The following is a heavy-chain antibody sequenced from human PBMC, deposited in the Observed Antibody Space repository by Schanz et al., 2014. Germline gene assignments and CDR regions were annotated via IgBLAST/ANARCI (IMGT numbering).Heavy chain of an antibody. V-gene: IGHV3-7*03. D-gene: IGHD3-10*01. J-gene: IGHJ4*02. Sequence: EVQLVESGGGLVQPGGSLRLSCAASGFSVGNKYMNWVRQAPGKGLEWVANIKQDESEKYYVDSVKGRFTISRDNSRDTVYLQMNSLRADDTAMYYCARWFLIRGVILDSWGQGTLVTVSS. CDR1: GFSVGNKY. CDR2: IKQDESEK. CDR3: ARWFLIRGVILDS.